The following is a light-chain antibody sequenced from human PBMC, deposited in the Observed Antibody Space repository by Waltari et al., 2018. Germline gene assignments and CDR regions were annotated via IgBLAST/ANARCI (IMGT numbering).Light chain of an antibody. Sequence: DIVMTQSQLSLSVTPGEPASISCRSSPSLLHSNGYNYLDWYLQKPGQSPQLLIYLGSNRASGVPDRFSGSGSGTDFTLEISRVEAEDVGLYYCMQALQTPYAFGQGTKLEIK. CDR1: PSLLHSNGYNY. J-gene: IGKJ2*01. CDR3: MQALQTPYA. V-gene: IGKV2-28*01. CDR2: LGS.